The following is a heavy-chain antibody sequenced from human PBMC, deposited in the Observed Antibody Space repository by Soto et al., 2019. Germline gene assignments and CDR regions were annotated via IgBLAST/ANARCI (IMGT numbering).Heavy chain of an antibody. D-gene: IGHD6-19*01. Sequence: ASVHVPRKVSVYTLNELSMHWVRQAPGKGGEWVGGFDPEDGETIYAQKFQDRVSMTKSTSTDTAHMELSILKCEGTAGYYFATDGLAVPGFFDYWGQGTLVTVSS. J-gene: IGHJ4*02. CDR1: VYTLNELS. CDR3: ATDGLAVPGFFDY. CDR2: FDPEDGET. V-gene: IGHV1-24*01.